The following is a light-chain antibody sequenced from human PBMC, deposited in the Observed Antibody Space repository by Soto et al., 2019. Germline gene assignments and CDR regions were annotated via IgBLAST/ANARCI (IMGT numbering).Light chain of an antibody. Sequence: EIVLTQSPATLSVSPGARATLSCRASQSVSSKLAWYQQKPGQAPRLLIYGASTRATGIPARFSGSGSGTEYSLPISSLQSEDFAAYYCQQYNNWPPITFGQGTRLEIK. CDR1: QSVSSK. CDR3: QQYNNWPPIT. CDR2: GAS. V-gene: IGKV3-15*01. J-gene: IGKJ5*01.